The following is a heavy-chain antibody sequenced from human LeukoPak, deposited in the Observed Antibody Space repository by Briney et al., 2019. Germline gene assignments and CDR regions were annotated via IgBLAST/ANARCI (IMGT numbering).Heavy chain of an antibody. J-gene: IGHJ4*02. Sequence: SVKVSCKASGGTFISYAISWVRQAPGQGLEWMGEIIPIFGTANYAQKFQGRVTITADESTSTAYMELSSLRSEDTAVYYCASGELGGVIVMTYYFDYWGQGTLVTVSS. V-gene: IGHV1-69*13. CDR1: GGTFISYA. CDR2: IIPIFGTA. D-gene: IGHD3-16*02. CDR3: ASGELGGVIVMTYYFDY.